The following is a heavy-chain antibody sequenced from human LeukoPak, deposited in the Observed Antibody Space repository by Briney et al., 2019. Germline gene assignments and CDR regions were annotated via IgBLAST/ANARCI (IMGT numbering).Heavy chain of an antibody. Sequence: SETLSLTCTVSGYSISSGYYWGWIRQPPGKGLEWIGSIYHSGSTYYNPSLKSRVTISVDTSKNQFSLKLSSVTAADTAVYYCASLLREGKPSNYYYYYGMDVWGRGTTVTVSS. V-gene: IGHV4-38-2*02. D-gene: IGHD2-15*01. CDR3: ASLLREGKPSNYYYYYGMDV. J-gene: IGHJ6*02. CDR2: IYHSGST. CDR1: GYSISSGYY.